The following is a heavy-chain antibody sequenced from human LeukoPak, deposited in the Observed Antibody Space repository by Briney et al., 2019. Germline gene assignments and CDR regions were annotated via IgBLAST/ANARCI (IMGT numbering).Heavy chain of an antibody. V-gene: IGHV3-53*04. J-gene: IGHJ4*02. Sequence: GGSLRLSCAASGFTVSSNFMYWVRQAPGKGLEWVSVIYSGGSTYYADSVKGRFTISRHNSQNTLYLQMSSLRDEDTAVYYCVRIVGATYFDYWGQGTLVTVSS. CDR1: GFTVSSNF. D-gene: IGHD1-26*01. CDR3: VRIVGATYFDY. CDR2: IYSGGST.